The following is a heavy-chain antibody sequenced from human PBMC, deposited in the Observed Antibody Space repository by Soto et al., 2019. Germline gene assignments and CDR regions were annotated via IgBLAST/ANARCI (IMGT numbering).Heavy chain of an antibody. Sequence: QVQLVQSGAEVKKPGSSVKVSCKASGGTFGSYALSWVRQAPGQGLEWMGGIIPVSGAAHYAQQFQGSVTITADESTSTAYMELSSLSSLDTAVYYCATALGCRSTSCTLDYWGQGTRCIVAS. CDR1: GGTFGSYA. CDR2: IIPVSGAA. CDR3: ATALGCRSTSCTLDY. D-gene: IGHD2-2*01. V-gene: IGHV1-69*01. J-gene: IGHJ4*02.